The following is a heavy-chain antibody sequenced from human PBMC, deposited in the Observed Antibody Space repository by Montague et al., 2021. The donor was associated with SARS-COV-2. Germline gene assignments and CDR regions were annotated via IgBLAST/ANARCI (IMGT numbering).Heavy chain of an antibody. CDR2: IYYSGST. V-gene: IGHV4-39*01. J-gene: IGHJ3*02. D-gene: IGHD3-3*01. CDR3: ARHSGRDTIFGVVIIPDAFGX. Sequence: SETLSLTCTVSGSSISSSSYYWGWIRQPPGKGLEWIGRIYYSGSTYYNPSLKSRVTISVDTSKNQFSLKLSSVTAADTAVYYCARHSGRDTIFGVVIIPDAFGXWGQGTMVTVSS. CDR1: GSSISSSSYY.